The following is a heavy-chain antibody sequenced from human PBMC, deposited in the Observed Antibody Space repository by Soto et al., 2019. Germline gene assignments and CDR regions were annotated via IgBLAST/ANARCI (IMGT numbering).Heavy chain of an antibody. Sequence: VGSHRLSSTASGLTCISYAMSWVRQATGKGLEWVSAISGSGGSTYYADSVKGRFTISRDNSKNTLYLQMNSLRAEDTAVYYCAKDRDCTNGVCYKGSFDYWGQGTLVTVSS. CDR3: AKDRDCTNGVCYKGSFDY. J-gene: IGHJ4*02. CDR2: ISGSGGST. D-gene: IGHD2-8*01. CDR1: GLTCISYA. V-gene: IGHV3-23*01.